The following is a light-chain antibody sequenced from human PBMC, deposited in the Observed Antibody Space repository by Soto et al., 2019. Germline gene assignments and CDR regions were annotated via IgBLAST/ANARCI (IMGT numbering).Light chain of an antibody. CDR1: QDISNY. J-gene: IGKJ2*01. Sequence: DIQMTQSPSSLSASVGDRVTITCQASQDISNYLNWYQQKPGKAPKLLIYDASNLETGVPSRFSGSGSVTDFTFTISSLQPEDIAKYYCQQYDNLPLTFGQGTKLEIK. CDR3: QQYDNLPLT. V-gene: IGKV1-33*01. CDR2: DAS.